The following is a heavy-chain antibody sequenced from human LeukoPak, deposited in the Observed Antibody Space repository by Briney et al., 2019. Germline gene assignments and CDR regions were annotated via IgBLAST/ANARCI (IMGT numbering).Heavy chain of an antibody. D-gene: IGHD2-15*01. CDR3: ARRAAVGYCSGGSCYSAFDI. CDR2: ISYDGSNK. V-gene: IGHV3-30*04. Sequence: GGSLRLSCAASGFTFSSYAMHWVRQAPGKGLEWVAVISYDGSNKYYADSVKGRFTISRDNAKNSLYLQMNSLRAEDTAVYYCARRAAVGYCSGGSCYSAFDIWGQGTMVTVSS. J-gene: IGHJ3*02. CDR1: GFTFSSYA.